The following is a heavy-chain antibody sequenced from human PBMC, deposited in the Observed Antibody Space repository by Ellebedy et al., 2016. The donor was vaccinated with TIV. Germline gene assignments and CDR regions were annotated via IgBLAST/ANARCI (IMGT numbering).Heavy chain of an antibody. V-gene: IGHV1-2*02. D-gene: IGHD4/OR15-4a*01. Sequence: ASVKVSCKASGYSFTGQYIHWVRQATGQGLEWMGWITPDSGGTNFPQKFQSRVTMTRDTSVNTAYMELSRLQSDDTAVYYCARVLRATSGMDVWGQGTTVTVS. J-gene: IGHJ6*02. CDR2: ITPDSGGT. CDR3: ARVLRATSGMDV. CDR1: GYSFTGQY.